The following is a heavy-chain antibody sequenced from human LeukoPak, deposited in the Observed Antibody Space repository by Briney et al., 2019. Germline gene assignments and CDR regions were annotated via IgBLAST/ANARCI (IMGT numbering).Heavy chain of an antibody. D-gene: IGHD2-15*01. CDR1: GFTFSSYG. CDR3: AREYGETAADDY. Sequence: GGSLRLSCAASGFTFSSYGMHWVRQAPGKGLEWVAVIWYDGSNKYYADSVKGRFTISRDNAKNTLYLQMNSLRAEDTAVYYCAREYGETAADDYWGQGTLVTVSS. V-gene: IGHV3-33*01. CDR2: IWYDGSNK. J-gene: IGHJ4*02.